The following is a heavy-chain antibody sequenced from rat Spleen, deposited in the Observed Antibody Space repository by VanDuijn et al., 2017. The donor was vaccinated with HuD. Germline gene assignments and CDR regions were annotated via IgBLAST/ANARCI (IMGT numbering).Heavy chain of an antibody. J-gene: IGHJ2*01. Sequence: EVQLVESGGGLVQPGRSLKLSCAASGFTFDDYHMAWIRQAPTKGLEWVASISPSGGTTYYRDSVKGRFTVSRDNAKSILYLQIGSLRSGDTDTYYCKTPRDNGGIPKWGQGVMVTVS. D-gene: IGHD1-4*01. CDR3: KTPRDNGGIPK. V-gene: IGHV5S23*01. CDR1: GFTFDDYH. CDR2: ISPSGGTT.